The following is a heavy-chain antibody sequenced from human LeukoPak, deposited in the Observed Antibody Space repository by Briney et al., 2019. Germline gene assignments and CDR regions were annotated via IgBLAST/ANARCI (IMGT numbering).Heavy chain of an antibody. Sequence: KPGGSLRLSCAASGFTLSSCAMSWVRQAPGKGLEWVSAISDSGNTYHADSVKGRFTISRDNAKNSLYLQMNSLRAEDTAVYYCARDWYDNSDAFDIWGQGTMVTVSS. CDR2: ISDSGNT. CDR1: GFTLSSCA. CDR3: ARDWYDNSDAFDI. D-gene: IGHD3-9*01. V-gene: IGHV3-21*01. J-gene: IGHJ3*02.